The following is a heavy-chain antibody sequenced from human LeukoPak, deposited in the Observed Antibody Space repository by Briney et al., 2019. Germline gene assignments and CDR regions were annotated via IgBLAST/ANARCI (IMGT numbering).Heavy chain of an antibody. D-gene: IGHD2-15*01. V-gene: IGHV1-2*04. CDR2: INPNSGGT. Sequence: ASVKVSCKASGYTFTNYGISWVRQAPGQGLEWMGWINPNSGGTNYAQKFQGWVTMTRDTSISTAYMELSRLRSDDTAVYYCARGREVVVAQAELDPWGQGTLVTVSS. CDR3: ARGREVVVAQAELDP. J-gene: IGHJ5*02. CDR1: GYTFTNYG.